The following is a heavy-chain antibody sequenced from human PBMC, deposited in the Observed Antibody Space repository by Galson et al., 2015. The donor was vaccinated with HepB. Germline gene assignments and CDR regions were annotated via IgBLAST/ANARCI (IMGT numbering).Heavy chain of an antibody. J-gene: IGHJ4*01. Sequence: SETLSLTCNVSGASISNRIDYWGWIRQPPGKGLEWIASFYFTGRTHYNPSLKSRVTMSGETSKNQFSLKLTSVTDADTAVYYCARQGEWLVFDSWGRGTLVVVSS. CDR3: ARQGEWLVFDS. CDR1: GASISNRIDY. V-gene: IGHV4-39*01. D-gene: IGHD6-19*01. CDR2: FYFTGRT.